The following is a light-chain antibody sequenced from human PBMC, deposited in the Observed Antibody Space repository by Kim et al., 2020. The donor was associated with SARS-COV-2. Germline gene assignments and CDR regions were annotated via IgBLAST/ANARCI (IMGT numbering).Light chain of an antibody. V-gene: IGLV10-54*04. Sequence: QTATLTCSGNSDNVGNQGAAWLQQHKGHPPKLVSYRSNNRPSGISERFSASRSGNTASLTITGLQPEDEADYYCSAWDSSLSAWVFGGGTQLTVL. CDR2: RSN. CDR1: SDNVGNQG. J-gene: IGLJ3*02. CDR3: SAWDSSLSAWV.